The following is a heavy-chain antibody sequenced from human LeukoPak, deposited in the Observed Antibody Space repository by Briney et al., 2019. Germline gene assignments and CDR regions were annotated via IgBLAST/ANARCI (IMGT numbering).Heavy chain of an antibody. D-gene: IGHD5-12*01. CDR2: INPDNGGT. CDR3: ARDPSNSGYDYLYYFDY. Sequence: GASVKVSCKASGYTFTGYYTHWVRQAPGQGLEWMGWINPDNGGTNYAQKFQGRVTMTRDMSISTAYMELSRLRSDDTAVYYCARDPSNSGYDYLYYFDYWGQGTLATVSS. J-gene: IGHJ4*02. V-gene: IGHV1-2*02. CDR1: GYTFTGYY.